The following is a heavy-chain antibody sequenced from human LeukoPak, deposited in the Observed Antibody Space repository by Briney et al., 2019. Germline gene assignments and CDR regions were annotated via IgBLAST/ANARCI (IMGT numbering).Heavy chain of an antibody. J-gene: IGHJ3*02. CDR3: AKGRLGYSRTYAFDI. D-gene: IGHD6-13*01. CDR1: GFTFSSYE. V-gene: IGHV3-23*01. CDR2: ISGSGGST. Sequence: GGSLRLSSAASGFTFSSYEMNWVRQAPGKGLEWVSAISGSGGSTYYADSVKGRFTISRDNSKNTLYLQMNSLRAEDTAVYYCAKGRLGYSRTYAFDIWGQGTMVTVSS.